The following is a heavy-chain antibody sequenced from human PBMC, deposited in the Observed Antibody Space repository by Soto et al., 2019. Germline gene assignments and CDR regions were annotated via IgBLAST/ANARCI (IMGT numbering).Heavy chain of an antibody. CDR3: ARVDWVNGYWYFDL. V-gene: IGHV1-18*01. CDR1: GYTFTSYA. J-gene: IGHJ2*01. D-gene: IGHD3-9*01. CDR2: ISGNTGDT. Sequence: QVQLVQSGAEVKKPGASVKVSCKASGYTFTSYAISWVRQAPGQGLEWMGWISGNTGDTRYAQKLQGRVTMTTDTSTSTVYMELRRLRSDDTAVYYCARVDWVNGYWYFDLWGRGTLVTVSS.